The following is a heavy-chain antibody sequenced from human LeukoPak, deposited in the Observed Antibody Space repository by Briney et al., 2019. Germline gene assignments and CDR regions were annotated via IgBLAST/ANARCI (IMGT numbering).Heavy chain of an antibody. CDR1: GFTFSSYG. J-gene: IGHJ4*02. D-gene: IGHD2-21*02. Sequence: PGGSLRLSCAASGFTFSSYGMHWVRQAPGKGLEWVAFIRYDGSNKYYADSVKGRFTISRDNSKNTLYLQMNSLRAEDTAAYYCANALRAYCGGDCSTLHTALGYWGQGTLVTVSS. CDR2: IRYDGSNK. V-gene: IGHV3-30*02. CDR3: ANALRAYCGGDCSTLHTALGY.